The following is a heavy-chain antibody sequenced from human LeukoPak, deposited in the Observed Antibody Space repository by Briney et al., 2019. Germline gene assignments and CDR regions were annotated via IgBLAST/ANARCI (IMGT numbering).Heavy chain of an antibody. CDR3: AGESFDI. J-gene: IGHJ3*02. CDR1: GFTFSNYA. V-gene: IGHV3-30*04. Sequence: GRSLRLSCAASGFTFSNYAMDWVRQAPGKGLEWVAVISKDGGMKYYADSVQGRFTVSRDNSENTLHLQMNSLKTEDTAVYYCAGESFDIWGQGTMVTVSS. CDR2: ISKDGGMK.